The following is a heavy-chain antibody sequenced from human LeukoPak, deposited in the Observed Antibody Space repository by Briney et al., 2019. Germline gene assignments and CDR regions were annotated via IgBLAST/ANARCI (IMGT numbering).Heavy chain of an antibody. V-gene: IGHV3-23*01. CDR2: SDGTT. Sequence: GGSLRLSCAVSAFSFSSCAMSWVRQAPGKGLEWVSDSDGTTFYADSVKGRFTISRDNSKNTLYLQMNSLRAEDTAVYHCARYDFILISYFDLWGRGALVTVSS. CDR1: AFSFSSCA. D-gene: IGHD3-3*01. J-gene: IGHJ2*01. CDR3: ARYDFILISYFDL.